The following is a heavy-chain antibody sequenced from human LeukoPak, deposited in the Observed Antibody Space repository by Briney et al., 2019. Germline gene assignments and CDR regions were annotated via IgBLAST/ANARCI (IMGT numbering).Heavy chain of an antibody. CDR3: AKDWADIVVVPAAPNMDV. J-gene: IGHJ6*03. Sequence: GGSLRLSCAASGFTFSSYWMHWVRQAPGKGLVWVSRINSDGSSTSYADSVKGRFTISRDNAKNTLYLQMNSLRAEDTAVYYCAKDWADIVVVPAAPNMDVWGKGTTVTVSS. D-gene: IGHD2-2*01. V-gene: IGHV3-74*01. CDR1: GFTFSSYW. CDR2: INSDGSST.